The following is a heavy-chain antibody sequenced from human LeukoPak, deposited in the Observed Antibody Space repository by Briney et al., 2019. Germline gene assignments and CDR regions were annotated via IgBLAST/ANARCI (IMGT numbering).Heavy chain of an antibody. CDR2: INPSGGST. J-gene: IGHJ4*02. CDR1: GYTFTSYY. D-gene: IGHD2-2*01. CDR3: ARVVGYCSSTSCEYYFDY. V-gene: IGHV1-46*01. Sequence: ASVKVSCKASGYTFTSYYMHWVRQAPGQGLEWMGMINPSGGSTSYEQKFQGRVTMTRDTSTSTVYMELSSLRSEDTAVYYCARVVGYCSSTSCEYYFDYWGQGTLVTVSS.